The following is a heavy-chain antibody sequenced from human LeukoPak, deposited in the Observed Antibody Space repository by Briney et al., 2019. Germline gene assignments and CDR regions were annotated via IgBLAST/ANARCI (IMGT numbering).Heavy chain of an antibody. J-gene: IGHJ4*02. Sequence: GGSPRLSCAASGFTLSSYWMIWVRQAPGKGLEWVSAISGSGGSTFYADSVKGRFTISRDNSKNTLYLQMNSLRAEDTAVYYCAKAEALVRAGFDYWGQGTLVTVSS. D-gene: IGHD6-19*01. CDR2: ISGSGGST. CDR1: GFTLSSYW. CDR3: AKAEALVRAGFDY. V-gene: IGHV3-23*01.